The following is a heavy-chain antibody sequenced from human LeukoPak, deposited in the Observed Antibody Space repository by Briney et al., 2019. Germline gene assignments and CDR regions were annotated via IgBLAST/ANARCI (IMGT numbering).Heavy chain of an antibody. J-gene: IGHJ4*02. Sequence: KSGGSLRLSCAASGFTFSNAWMSWVRQAPGKGLEWVGRIKSKTDGGTTDYAAPVKGRFTISRDDSKNTLYLQMNSLKTEDTAVYYCANGDSSGWSPFDYWGQGTLVTVSS. V-gene: IGHV3-15*01. D-gene: IGHD6-19*01. CDR3: ANGDSSGWSPFDY. CDR1: GFTFSNAW. CDR2: IKSKTDGGTT.